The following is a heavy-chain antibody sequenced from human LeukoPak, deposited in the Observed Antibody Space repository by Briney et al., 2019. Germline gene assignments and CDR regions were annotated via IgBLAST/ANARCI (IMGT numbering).Heavy chain of an antibody. D-gene: IGHD4-11*01. J-gene: IGHJ4*02. CDR3: ATMTTVTRNFDY. V-gene: IGHV3-21*01. CDR1: GFTFSSYR. CDR2: ISSSSSYI. Sequence: PGGSLRLSCAASGFTFSSYRMNWVRQAPGKGLEWVSSISSSSSYIYYADSVKGRFTISRDNAKNSLYLQMNSLRAEDTAVYYCATMTTVTRNFDYWGQGTLVTVSS.